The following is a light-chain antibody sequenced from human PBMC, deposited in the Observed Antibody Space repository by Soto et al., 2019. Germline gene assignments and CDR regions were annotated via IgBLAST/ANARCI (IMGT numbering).Light chain of an antibody. V-gene: IGKV1-5*03. CDR1: QSISSW. CDR2: KAS. Sequence: DIQRSQSASTLSASVGDIFTITCRASQSISSWLAWYQQKPGKAPKLLIYKASSLESGVPSRFSGSGSGTEFTLTISSLQPDDFATYYCQQYNSYSITFGQGTRLEIK. CDR3: QQYNSYSIT. J-gene: IGKJ5*01.